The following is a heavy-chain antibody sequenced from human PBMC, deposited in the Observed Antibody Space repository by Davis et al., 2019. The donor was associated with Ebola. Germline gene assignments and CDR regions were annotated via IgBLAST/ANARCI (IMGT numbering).Heavy chain of an antibody. Sequence: PGGSLRLSCAASGFTFGDYAMSWVRQAPGKGLEWVSVIYSGGTTDYADSVKGRFTISRDNSKNTLYLQMNSRRDEATAVYYCARDIRVWSGYYSDYWGQGTLVTVSS. D-gene: IGHD3-3*01. CDR3: ARDIRVWSGYYSDY. CDR2: IYSGGTT. V-gene: IGHV3-53*01. CDR1: GFTFGDYA. J-gene: IGHJ4*02.